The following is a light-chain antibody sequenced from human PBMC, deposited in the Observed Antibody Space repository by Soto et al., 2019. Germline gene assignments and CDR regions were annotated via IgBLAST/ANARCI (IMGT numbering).Light chain of an antibody. CDR1: QSVTSY. CDR2: GAS. V-gene: IGKV3-20*01. CDR3: QHYGNSPT. J-gene: IGKJ1*01. Sequence: EIVLTQSPATLSLSPGERATLSCTASQSVTSYLAWYQQRPGQAPRLLIYGASSRATGIPDRFSGSGSGTDFTLSISRLEPEDFAVYWCQHYGNSPTFGQGTKVDIK.